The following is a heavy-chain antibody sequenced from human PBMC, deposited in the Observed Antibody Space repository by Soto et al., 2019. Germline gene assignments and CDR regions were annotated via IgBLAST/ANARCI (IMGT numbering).Heavy chain of an antibody. J-gene: IGHJ4*02. CDR3: AKDIYSGYDYHTFDY. CDR2: ISGSGGST. Sequence: EVQLLESGGGLVQPGGSLRLSCAASGFTFSSYAMSWVRQAPGKGLEWVSAISGSGGSTYYADSVKGRFTISRDNSKNSLYLQMNSLRAEDTAVYYCAKDIYSGYDYHTFDYWGQGTLVTVSS. V-gene: IGHV3-23*01. D-gene: IGHD5-12*01. CDR1: GFTFSSYA.